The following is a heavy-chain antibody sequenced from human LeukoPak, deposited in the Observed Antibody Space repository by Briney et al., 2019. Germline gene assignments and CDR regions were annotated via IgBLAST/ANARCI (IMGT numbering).Heavy chain of an antibody. V-gene: IGHV4-39*01. J-gene: IGHJ4*02. CDR1: GGSIRSSSYY. D-gene: IGHD6-13*01. CDR3: ARLRPEGAAGSPDY. Sequence: PSETLSLTCTVSGGSIRSSSYYWGWIRRPPGKGLEWIGSIFYSGSTYYNPSLKSRVTIFVDTSKNQFSLKLSSVTAADTAVYYCARLRPEGAAGSPDYWGQGTLVTVSS. CDR2: IFYSGST.